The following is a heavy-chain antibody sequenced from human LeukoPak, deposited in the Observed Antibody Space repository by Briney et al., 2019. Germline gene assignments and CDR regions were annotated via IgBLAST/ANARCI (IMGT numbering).Heavy chain of an antibody. Sequence: GGSLRLSCAASGFTFSSYAMHWVRQAPGKGLEGVAVISYDGSNKYYAGSVKGRFTISRGNSKNTLYLQMNSLRAEDTAVYYCARDLPWFDPWGEGTLVSVSS. CDR2: ISYDGSNK. CDR1: GFTFSSYA. V-gene: IGHV3-30-3*01. J-gene: IGHJ5*02. CDR3: ARDLPWFDP.